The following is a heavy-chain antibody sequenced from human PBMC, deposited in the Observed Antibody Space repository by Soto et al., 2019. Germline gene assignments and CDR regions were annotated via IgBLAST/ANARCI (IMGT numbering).Heavy chain of an antibody. V-gene: IGHV3-23*01. CDR3: AKSRCSTSCYGGDY. J-gene: IGHJ4*02. CDR1: GFTFSTYA. CDR2: ISSGGGST. D-gene: IGHD2-2*01. Sequence: EVQLLESGGGLVQPGGSLRLSCAASGFTFSTYAMTWVRQAPGKGLEWVSSISSGGGSTNYADSVKGRFTISRDNSKNTLYLQMNSLGAEDTAAYYCAKSRCSTSCYGGDYWGQGTLVTVSS.